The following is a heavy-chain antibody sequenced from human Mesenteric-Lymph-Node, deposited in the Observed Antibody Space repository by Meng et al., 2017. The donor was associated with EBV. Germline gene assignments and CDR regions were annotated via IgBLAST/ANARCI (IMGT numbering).Heavy chain of an antibody. Sequence: EVQLVESGGGVVQPGGSLRLSCAASGFTFSYYWMHWVRQVPGKGLLWVSRINTDGSRTDYADSVQGRFTISRDNARGTLHLQMNRLRGDDTAVYYCATDRWEREGWFERWGQGTLVTVSS. V-gene: IGHV3-74*01. CDR2: INTDGSRT. CDR1: GFTFSYYW. J-gene: IGHJ5*02. D-gene: IGHD1-26*01. CDR3: ATDRWEREGWFER.